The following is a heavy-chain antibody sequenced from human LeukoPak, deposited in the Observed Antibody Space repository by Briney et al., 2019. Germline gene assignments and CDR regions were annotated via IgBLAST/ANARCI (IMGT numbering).Heavy chain of an antibody. V-gene: IGHV3-74*01. CDR3: ARHRDSSSSVVYYYYGMDV. D-gene: IGHD6-6*01. CDR2: INSDGSSP. J-gene: IGHJ6*02. Sequence: GGSLRLSCAASGFTFSSYWMHWVRQAPGKGLVWVSRINSDGSSPSYADSVKGRFTISRDNAKNTLYLQMNSLRAEDTALYYCARHRDSSSSVVYYYYGMDVWGQGTTVTVSS. CDR1: GFTFSSYW.